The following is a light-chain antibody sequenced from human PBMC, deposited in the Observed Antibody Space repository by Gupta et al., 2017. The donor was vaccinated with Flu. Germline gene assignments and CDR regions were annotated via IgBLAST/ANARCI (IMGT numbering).Light chain of an antibody. CDR1: SSDIGGYNY. Sequence: ALTQPPSASGSPGQSVTISCTGTSSDIGGYNYVSWYQQYPGKAPKIIIYEVTKRPSGVPDRFSGSKSGNTASLTVSGLQAEDEADYNCSSYAGSNNAPVIFGGGTKLTVL. V-gene: IGLV2-8*01. CDR3: SSYAGSNNAPVI. CDR2: EVT. J-gene: IGLJ2*01.